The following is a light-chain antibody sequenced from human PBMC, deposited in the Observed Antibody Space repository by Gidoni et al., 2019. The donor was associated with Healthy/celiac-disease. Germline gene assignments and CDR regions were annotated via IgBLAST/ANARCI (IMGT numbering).Light chain of an antibody. CDR2: KDS. J-gene: IGLJ2*01. V-gene: IGLV3-25*03. CDR1: ALPKQY. Sequence: SYELKQPPSVSVSPGQTARITCSGDALPKQYAYWYQQKPGQAPLLVIYKDSERPSGIPERFSGSSSGTTVTLTISGVQAEDEADYYCQSADSSGTYVVFGGGTKLTVL. CDR3: QSADSSGTYVV.